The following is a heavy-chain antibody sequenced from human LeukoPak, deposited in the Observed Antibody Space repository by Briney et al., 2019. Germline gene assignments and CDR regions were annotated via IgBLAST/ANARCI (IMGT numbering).Heavy chain of an antibody. D-gene: IGHD4-23*01. CDR1: GYTFTGYY. CDR2: INPSGGST. Sequence: GASVKVSCKASGYTFTGYYMHWVRQAPGQGLEWMGIINPSGGSTSYAQKFQGRVTMTRDTSTSTVYMELSSLRSEDTAVYYCARGVGFTVVTPLYYFDYWGQGTLVTVSS. CDR3: ARGVGFTVVTPLYYFDY. V-gene: IGHV1-46*01. J-gene: IGHJ4*02.